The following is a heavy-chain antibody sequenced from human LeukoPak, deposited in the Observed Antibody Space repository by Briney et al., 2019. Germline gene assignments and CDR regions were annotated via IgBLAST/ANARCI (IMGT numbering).Heavy chain of an antibody. Sequence: AGGSLRLSCAASGFSVGVNYMNWIRQAPGKGLEWLSVLYSGGMTYYVDPVRGRFTISRDDSNNTLYLQMRDLKVDDTAVYFCTRAHFMNAFDLWGQGTLVTVSS. CDR3: TRAHFMNAFDL. D-gene: IGHD3-16*01. CDR1: GFSVGVNY. CDR2: LYSGGMT. V-gene: IGHV3-66*01. J-gene: IGHJ3*01.